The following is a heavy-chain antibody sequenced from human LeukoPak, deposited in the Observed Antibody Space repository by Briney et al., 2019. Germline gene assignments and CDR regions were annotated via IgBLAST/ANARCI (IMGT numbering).Heavy chain of an antibody. V-gene: IGHV1-46*01. J-gene: IGHJ6*03. D-gene: IGHD6-25*01. CDR2: INPSGGST. Sequence: ASVKVSCKASGFTFTAYHMHWVRQAPGQGLEWMGIINPSGGSTSYAQKFQGRVTMTRDTSTSTVYMELSSLRSEDTAVYYCARDRIETYSSGILYYYYMDVWGKGTTVTISS. CDR1: GFTFTAYH. CDR3: ARDRIETYSSGILYYYYMDV.